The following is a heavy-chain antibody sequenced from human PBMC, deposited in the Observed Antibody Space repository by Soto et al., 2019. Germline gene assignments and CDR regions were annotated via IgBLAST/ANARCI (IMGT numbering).Heavy chain of an antibody. CDR1: GGSISGYY. Sequence: PSETLSLTCTVSGGSISGYYWSWIRQPPGKGLEWIGYIYYSGSTNYNPSLKSRVTISVDTSKNQFSLKLSSVTAADTAVYYCARDNWGAMGAFDIWGQGTMVTVSS. CDR3: ARDNWGAMGAFDI. V-gene: IGHV4-59*01. J-gene: IGHJ3*02. CDR2: IYYSGST. D-gene: IGHD7-27*01.